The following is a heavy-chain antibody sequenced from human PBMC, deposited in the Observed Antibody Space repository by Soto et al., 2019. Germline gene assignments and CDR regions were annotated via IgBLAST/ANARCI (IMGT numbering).Heavy chain of an antibody. CDR1: GGSISSNY. CDR3: ATGVATTEWDS. Sequence: SDTLSLTCTVSGGSISSNYWGWIRQPPGKGLEWIAYVFYSGHSDYNPSLKSRVTISVDTSKNQFSLKMTSVTAADTALYYCATGVATTEWDSWGQGTLVTVSS. J-gene: IGHJ4*02. CDR2: VFYSGHS. V-gene: IGHV4-59*08. D-gene: IGHD5-12*01.